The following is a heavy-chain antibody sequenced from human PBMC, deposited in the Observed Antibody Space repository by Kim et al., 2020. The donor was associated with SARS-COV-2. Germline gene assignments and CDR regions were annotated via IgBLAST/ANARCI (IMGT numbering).Heavy chain of an antibody. Sequence: GGSLRLSCAASGFTFSAYSMNWVRQAPGKGLEWVSSISGSSSYIYYADSVKGRFTISRDNAKKSLYLQMHSLRAEDTAVYYCASSTIAPAGQPLDYGGQGTLVTVSS. J-gene: IGHJ4*02. CDR3: ASSTIAPAGQPLDY. D-gene: IGHD6-13*01. CDR2: ISGSSSYI. V-gene: IGHV3-21*01. CDR1: GFTFSAYS.